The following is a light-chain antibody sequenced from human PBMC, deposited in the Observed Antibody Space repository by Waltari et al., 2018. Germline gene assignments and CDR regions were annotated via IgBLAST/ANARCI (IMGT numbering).Light chain of an antibody. V-gene: IGKV3-20*01. CDR2: GAS. CDR1: QRFSGDY. J-gene: IGKJ2*01. Sequence: EIVLTQSPGTLSLSPGEGATLSCRASQRFSGDYLTWYQQKPGQAPRLPIYGASSRGPGIADRVSGSGSGTDFTLTLSRLEPEDFAVYYCQQYGSSPQTFGQGTKLEIK. CDR3: QQYGSSPQT.